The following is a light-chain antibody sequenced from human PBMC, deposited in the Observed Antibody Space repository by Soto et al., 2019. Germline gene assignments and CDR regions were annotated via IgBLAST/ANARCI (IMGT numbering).Light chain of an antibody. J-gene: IGKJ1*01. V-gene: IGKV4-1*01. CDR3: QQYYSTPWT. CDR2: WAS. Sequence: DIVMTQSPDSLAVSLGERATINCKSSQSVLYSSNNKNYLAWYQQKSGQPPKLLIYWASTRESGVPDRFSGSGSGADFTLTISSLQAEDVAVYYCQQYYSTPWTCGQGTKGDIK. CDR1: QSVLYSSNNKNY.